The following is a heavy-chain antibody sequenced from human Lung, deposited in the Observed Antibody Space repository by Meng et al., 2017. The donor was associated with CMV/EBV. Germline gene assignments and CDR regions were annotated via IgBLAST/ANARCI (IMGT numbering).Heavy chain of an antibody. CDR3: ARATYYDFWSGYPYFDY. V-gene: IGHV4-34*01. D-gene: IGHD3-3*01. J-gene: IGHJ4*02. CDR1: GGSFSGYY. Sequence: SETLSLXXAVYGGSFSGYYWSWIRQPPGKGLEWIGEINHSGSTNYNPSLKSRVTISVDTSKNQFSLKLSSVTAADTAVYYCARATYYDFWSGYPYFDYWGQGTXVTVSS. CDR2: INHSGST.